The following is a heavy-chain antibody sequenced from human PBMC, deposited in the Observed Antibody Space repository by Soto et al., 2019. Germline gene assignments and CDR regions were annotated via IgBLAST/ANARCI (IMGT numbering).Heavy chain of an antibody. CDR3: TKDAKFYCIYTGYSVNYF. J-gene: IGHJ1*01. CDR2: ISPNSEKT. D-gene: IGHD3-9*01. V-gene: IGHV1-18*01. CDR1: GYTFSNFG. Sequence: SVKVSCKASGYTFSNFGISWVRQAPGEGLEWMGWISPNSEKTKIAQRFQGRVTMTTDISTSTSYLELRGLTSDDTAVYYCTKDAKFYCIYTGYSVNYFRAQGTPVPGSS.